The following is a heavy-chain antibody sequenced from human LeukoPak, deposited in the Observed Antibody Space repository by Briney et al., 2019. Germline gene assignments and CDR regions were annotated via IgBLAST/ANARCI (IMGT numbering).Heavy chain of an antibody. V-gene: IGHV3-9*01. D-gene: IGHD6-19*01. CDR2: ISWNSGSI. CDR3: AKVSEGVIAVAGTVEDFDY. CDR1: GFTFDDYA. J-gene: IGHJ4*02. Sequence: PGGSLRLSCAASGFTFDDYAMHWVRQAPGKGLEWVSGISWNSGSIGYADSVKGRFTISRDNAKNSLYLQMNSLRAEDTALYYCAKVSEGVIAVAGTVEDFDYWGQGTLVTVSS.